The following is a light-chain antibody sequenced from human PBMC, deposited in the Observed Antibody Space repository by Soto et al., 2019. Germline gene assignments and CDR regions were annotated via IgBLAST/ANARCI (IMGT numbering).Light chain of an antibody. J-gene: IGKJ1*01. CDR2: DAS. CDR1: QSISSW. CDR3: QHYNSYSEA. Sequence: DLQMTQSPSTLSASVGDRVTITCRASQSISSWLAWYQQKPGKAPKLLIYDASSLESGVPSRFSGSGSGTEFTLTISSLQPDDFATYYCQHYNSYSEAFGQGTKVDI. V-gene: IGKV1-5*01.